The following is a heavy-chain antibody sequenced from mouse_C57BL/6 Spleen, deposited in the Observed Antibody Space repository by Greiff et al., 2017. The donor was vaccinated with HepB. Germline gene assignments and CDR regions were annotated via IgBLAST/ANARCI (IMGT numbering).Heavy chain of an antibody. V-gene: IGHV1-82*01. Sequence: VQLQQSGPELVKPGASVKISCKASGYAFSSSWMNWVKQRPGKGLEWIGRIYPGDGDTNYNGKFKGKATLTADKSSSTAYMQLSSLTSEDSAVYFCARSYYDYAGYFDYWGQGTTLTVSS. D-gene: IGHD2-4*01. CDR1: GYAFSSSW. CDR3: ARSYYDYAGYFDY. J-gene: IGHJ2*01. CDR2: IYPGDGDT.